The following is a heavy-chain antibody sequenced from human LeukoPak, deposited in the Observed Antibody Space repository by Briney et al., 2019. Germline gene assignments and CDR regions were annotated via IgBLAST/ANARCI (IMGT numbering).Heavy chain of an antibody. Sequence: PGGSLRLSCEVSGLTFHSCGKHWVRQVPGKGLVWVSRINSDGSSTTYADSVKGRFTISRDNAKNTLYLQMNSLRAEDTAVYYCAASGNRVSGPFDFGGQGTLVTVSS. CDR1: GLTFHSCG. J-gene: IGHJ4*02. D-gene: IGHD3-10*01. CDR2: INSDGSST. V-gene: IGHV3-74*01. CDR3: AASGNRVSGPFDF.